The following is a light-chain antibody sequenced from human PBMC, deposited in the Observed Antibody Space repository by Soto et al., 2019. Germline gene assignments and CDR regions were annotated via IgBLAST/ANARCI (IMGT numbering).Light chain of an antibody. CDR2: GAS. Sequence: EIVMTQSPATLSVSPGERATLSCRASQTVSRNLGWYQQKPGQAPRLLIYGASTRATGIPARFSGNGSGTEFILTISSLHFEDFAVYYCQQYNKWPPYTFGQGTKVDIK. J-gene: IGKJ2*01. CDR1: QTVSRN. V-gene: IGKV3-15*01. CDR3: QQYNKWPPYT.